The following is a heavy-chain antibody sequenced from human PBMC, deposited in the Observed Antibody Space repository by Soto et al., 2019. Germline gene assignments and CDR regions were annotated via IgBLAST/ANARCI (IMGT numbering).Heavy chain of an antibody. D-gene: IGHD6-6*01. CDR2: IIPIFGTA. CDR1: GGTFSSYA. CDR3: ARDSSSSRDRFDY. J-gene: IGHJ4*02. Sequence: AASVKVSCKASGGTFSSYAISWVRQAPGQGLEWMGGIIPIFGTANYAQKFQGRVTITADESTSTAYMELSSLRSEDTAVYYCARDSSSSRDRFDYWGQGTLVTVSS. V-gene: IGHV1-69*13.